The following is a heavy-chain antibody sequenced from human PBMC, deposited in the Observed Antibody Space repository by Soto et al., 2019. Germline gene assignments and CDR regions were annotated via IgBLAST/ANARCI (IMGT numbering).Heavy chain of an antibody. J-gene: IGHJ4*02. D-gene: IGHD1-26*01. V-gene: IGHV4-59*12. CDR3: ARTPLL. Sequence: ETLSLTCTVSGGSISSYYWSWIRQPPGKGLEWIGYIYYSGSTYYNPSLKSRVTISVDTSKNQFSLKLSSVTAADTAVYYCARTPLLWGQGTLVTVSS. CDR1: GGSISSYY. CDR2: IYYSGST.